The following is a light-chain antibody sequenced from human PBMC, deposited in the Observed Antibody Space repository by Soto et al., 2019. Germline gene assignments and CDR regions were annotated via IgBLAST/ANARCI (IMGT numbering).Light chain of an antibody. CDR2: AVA. Sequence: QSALTQPRSVSGSPGQSVTFSCTGTSSDVGGYNYVSWYQQHPGKAPKLMIYAVAKRPSGVPDRFSGSKSGNTASLTISGFQAEDEADYNCCSYAGSDSVVFVGGTKVTVL. V-gene: IGLV2-11*01. CDR3: CSYAGSDSVV. CDR1: SSDVGGYNY. J-gene: IGLJ3*02.